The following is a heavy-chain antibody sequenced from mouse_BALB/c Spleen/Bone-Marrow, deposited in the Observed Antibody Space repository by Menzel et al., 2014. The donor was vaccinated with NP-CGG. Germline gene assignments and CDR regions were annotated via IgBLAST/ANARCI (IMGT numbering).Heavy chain of an antibody. D-gene: IGHD2-14*01. V-gene: IGHV2-9*02. CDR1: GFSLTTYG. Sequence: VQLQQSGPGLVSPSQRLSIPCTVSGFSLTTYGIHWVRQPPGKGLEWLGVIWAGGTTIYNSTLMSRLSISKDTSKSQVLLKMNSLQTDDTAIYYCAREGAYYRYIDYWGQGTTLTVSS. J-gene: IGHJ2*01. CDR3: AREGAYYRYIDY. CDR2: IWAGGTT.